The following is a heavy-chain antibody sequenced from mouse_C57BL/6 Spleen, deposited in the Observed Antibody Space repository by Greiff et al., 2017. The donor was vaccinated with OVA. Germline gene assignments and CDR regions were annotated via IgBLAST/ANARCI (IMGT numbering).Heavy chain of an antibody. CDR2: IDPSDSET. CDR3: AREGGTGFFAY. J-gene: IGHJ3*01. Sequence: QVQLKQPGAELVRPGSSVKLSCKASGYTFTSYWMHWVKQRPIQGLEWIGNIDPSDSETHYNQKFKDKATLTVDKSSSTAYMQLSSLTSEDSAVYYCAREGGTGFFAYWGQGTLVTVSS. V-gene: IGHV1-52*01. CDR1: GYTFTSYW. D-gene: IGHD3-3*01.